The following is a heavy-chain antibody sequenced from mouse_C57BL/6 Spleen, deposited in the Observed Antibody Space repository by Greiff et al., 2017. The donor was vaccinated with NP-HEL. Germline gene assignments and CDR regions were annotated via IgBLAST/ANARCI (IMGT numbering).Heavy chain of an antibody. Sequence: QVQLQQPGAELVRPGSSVKLSCKASGYTFTSYWMDWVKQRPGQGLEWIGNIYPSDSETHYNQKFKDKATLTVDKSSSTAYMQLSSLTSEDSAVYYCASPGVTPYAMDYWGQGTSVTVSS. CDR1: GYTFTSYW. CDR3: ASPGVTPYAMDY. V-gene: IGHV1-61*01. CDR2: IYPSDSET. D-gene: IGHD2-2*01. J-gene: IGHJ4*01.